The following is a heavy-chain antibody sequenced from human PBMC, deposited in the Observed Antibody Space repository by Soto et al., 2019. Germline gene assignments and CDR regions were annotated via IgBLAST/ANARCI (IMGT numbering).Heavy chain of an antibody. CDR1: GYTFTTYG. D-gene: IGHD3-10*01. V-gene: IGHV1-18*01. J-gene: IGHJ4*02. CDR2: ISGASGST. Sequence: ASVKVSCNASGYTFTTYGVSWVRQAPGQGLEWLAWISGASGSTYYARNFQDRLIVTTDTSTDSAFMELRSLRSDDSAVYYCARGNYFGSGTFDYWGQGTLVTVSS. CDR3: ARGNYFGSGTFDY.